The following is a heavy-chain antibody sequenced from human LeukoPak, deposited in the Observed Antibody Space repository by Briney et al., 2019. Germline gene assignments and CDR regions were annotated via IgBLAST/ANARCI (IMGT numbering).Heavy chain of an antibody. J-gene: IGHJ4*02. D-gene: IGHD1-26*01. CDR1: GFSFTTYW. CDR2: VKEDGSEK. CDR3: ARGYSYLDY. Sequence: PGGSLRLSCAVSGFSFTTYWMTWVRQAPGKGLEWVASVKEDGSEKYLVDSVKGRFSISRDNAKNSLFLQLNSLSAEDTAVYYCARGYSYLDYWGQGTLVTVSP. V-gene: IGHV3-7*05.